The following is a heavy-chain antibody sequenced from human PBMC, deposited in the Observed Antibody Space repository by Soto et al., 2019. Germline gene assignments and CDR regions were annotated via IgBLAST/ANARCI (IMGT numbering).Heavy chain of an antibody. CDR1: GFTFSGSS. D-gene: IGHD2-15*01. J-gene: IGHJ4*02. CDR2: IRNKANSYAT. CDR3: ISHSPEDMIRT. Sequence: GGSLRLSCAASGFTFSGSSVHWVRQASGKGLEWVGRIRNKANSYATAYAASVRGRFTISRDDSKNTAFLQMNSLNTEDTAVYYCISHSPEDMIRTWGQGTLVTSPQ. V-gene: IGHV3-73*01.